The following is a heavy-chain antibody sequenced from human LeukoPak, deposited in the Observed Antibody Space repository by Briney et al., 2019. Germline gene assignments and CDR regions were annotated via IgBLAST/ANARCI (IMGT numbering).Heavy chain of an antibody. V-gene: IGHV1-2*02. D-gene: IGHD6-13*01. J-gene: IGHJ5*02. CDR2: INPNSGGT. CDR3: ARGLGEGSSSDWFDP. Sequence: GASVKVSCKASGYTFTGYYMHWVRQAPGQGLEWMGWINPNSGGTNYAQKFQGRVTMTRDTSISTAYMELSRLRSDDTAVYYCARGLGEGSSSDWFDPWGQGTLVTVSS. CDR1: GYTFTGYY.